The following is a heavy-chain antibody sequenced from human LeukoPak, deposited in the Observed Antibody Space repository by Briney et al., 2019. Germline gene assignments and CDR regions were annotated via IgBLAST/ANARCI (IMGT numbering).Heavy chain of an antibody. Sequence: GASLRLSCAASGFIFSNYAMSWVRQAPGKGLEWVSAIGGRDGGTYYADSVKGRFTVSRDDPKNTLYLQMNNLRAEDTAVYYCARWDRFHGVWGQGTLVTVSS. CDR3: ARWDRFHGV. CDR2: IGGRDGGT. J-gene: IGHJ4*02. D-gene: IGHD1-14*01. V-gene: IGHV3-23*01. CDR1: GFIFSNYA.